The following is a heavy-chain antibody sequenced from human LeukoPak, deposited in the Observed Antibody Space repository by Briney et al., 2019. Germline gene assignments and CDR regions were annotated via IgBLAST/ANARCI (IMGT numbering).Heavy chain of an antibody. V-gene: IGHV4-39*01. J-gene: IGHJ4*02. Sequence: PSETLSLTCTVSGGSISSSSYYWGWIPQPPGKGLEWIGNIFYSGSTYYKPSLKSRVTISVDTSKNQFTLKLSSVTAADTAVYYCARLARDVYNIIAYFFDQWGQGTLVTVSS. CDR1: GGSISSSSYY. D-gene: IGHD5-24*01. CDR2: IFYSGST. CDR3: ARLARDVYNIIAYFFDQ.